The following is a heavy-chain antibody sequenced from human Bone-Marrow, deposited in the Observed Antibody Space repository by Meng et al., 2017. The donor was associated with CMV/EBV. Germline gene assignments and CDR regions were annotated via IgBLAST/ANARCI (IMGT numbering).Heavy chain of an antibody. V-gene: IGHV3-48*01. D-gene: IGHD2-2*01. Sequence: GESLKISCAASGFTFDDYGMSWVRQAPGKGLEWVSYISSSGSTIYYADSVKGRFTISRDNSKNTLYLQMNSLRAEDTAVYYCAKVPAAIGRVLYFDYWGQGTLVTVSS. J-gene: IGHJ4*02. CDR2: ISSSGSTI. CDR3: AKVPAAIGRVLYFDY. CDR1: GFTFDDYG.